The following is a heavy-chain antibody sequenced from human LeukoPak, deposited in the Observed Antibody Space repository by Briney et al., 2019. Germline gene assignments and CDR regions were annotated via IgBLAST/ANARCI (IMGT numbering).Heavy chain of an antibody. CDR2: INPSGGST. CDR1: GYTFTSYY. J-gene: IGHJ3*02. CDR3: ARDSPITIFGVAIGGDAFDI. Sequence: GASVKVSCKASGYTFTSYYMHWVRQAPGQGLEWMGIINPSGGSTSYAQKFQGRVTMTRDMSTSTVYMELSSLRSEDTAVYYCARDSPITIFGVAIGGDAFDIWGQGTMVTVSS. D-gene: IGHD3-3*01. V-gene: IGHV1-46*01.